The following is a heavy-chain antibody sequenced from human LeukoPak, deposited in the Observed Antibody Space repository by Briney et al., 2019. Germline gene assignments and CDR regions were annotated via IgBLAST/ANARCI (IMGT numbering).Heavy chain of an antibody. V-gene: IGHV4-30-4*01. J-gene: IGHJ4*02. CDR2: IYYSGST. CDR1: GGSISSGDYY. CDR3: ARDPFRGVDY. Sequence: SETPSLTCTVSGGSISSGDYYWSWIRQPPGKGLEWIGYIYYSGSTYYNPSLKSRVTISVDTSKNQFSLKLSSVTAADTAVYYCARDPFRGVDYWGQGTLVTVSS.